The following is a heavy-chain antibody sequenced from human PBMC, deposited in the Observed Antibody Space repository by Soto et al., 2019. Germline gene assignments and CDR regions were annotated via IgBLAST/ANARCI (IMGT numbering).Heavy chain of an antibody. CDR2: INPSSGTT. CDR3: ARDPDMITAGSVKLPIYGMDV. D-gene: IGHD3-16*01. V-gene: IGHV1-46*01. Sequence: GASVKVSCKASGYTFTKYYIHWVRQAPGQGLEWMGIINPSSGTTFNAEKFQGRVTMTRDSSTSTVYMDLSRLTSEDTAVYYCARDPDMITAGSVKLPIYGMDVWGQGTTVTVSS. J-gene: IGHJ6*02. CDR1: GYTFTKYY.